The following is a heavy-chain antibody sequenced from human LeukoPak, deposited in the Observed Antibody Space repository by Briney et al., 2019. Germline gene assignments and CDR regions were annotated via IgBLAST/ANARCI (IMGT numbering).Heavy chain of an antibody. Sequence: SVKVSCKASGFTFTSSAVQWVRQARGQRLEWIGWIVVGSGNTNYAQKFQERVTITRDMSTSTAYMELSSLRSEDTAVYYCAAVGFRVVRGVIPNWLDPWGQGTLVTVSS. CDR2: IVVGSGNT. D-gene: IGHD3-10*01. CDR3: AAVGFRVVRGVIPNWLDP. V-gene: IGHV1-58*01. CDR1: GFTFTSSA. J-gene: IGHJ5*02.